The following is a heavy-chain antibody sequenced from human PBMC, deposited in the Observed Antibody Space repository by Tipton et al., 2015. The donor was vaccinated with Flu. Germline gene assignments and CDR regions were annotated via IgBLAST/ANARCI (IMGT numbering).Heavy chain of an antibody. CDR3: AKLVYFDSSGCYRYYFDY. CDR1: GYSISSGYY. CDR2: IYHIGSP. D-gene: IGHD3-22*01. Sequence: TLSLTCTVSGYSISSGYYWGWIRQPPGKGLERIGTIYHIGSPYYNPSLKSRLTISVDTSKNQFSLRLTSVTAADTAVYYCAKLVYFDSSGCYRYYFDYWGQGALVTVST. V-gene: IGHV4-38-2*02. J-gene: IGHJ4*02.